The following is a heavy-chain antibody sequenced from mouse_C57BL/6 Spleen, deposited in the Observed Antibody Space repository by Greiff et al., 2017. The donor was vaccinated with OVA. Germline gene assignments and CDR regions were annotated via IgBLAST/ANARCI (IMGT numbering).Heavy chain of an antibody. D-gene: IGHD1-1*01. CDR2: IYPRSGNT. CDR3: AKGGYYYGSPTYFDY. V-gene: IGHV1-81*01. J-gene: IGHJ2*01. CDR1: GYTFTSYG. Sequence: VKLQESGAELARPGASVKLSCKASGYTFTSYGISWVKQRTGQGLEWIGEIYPRSGNTYYNEKFKGKATLTADKSSSTAYMELRSLTSEDSAVYFCAKGGYYYGSPTYFDYWGQGTTLTVSS.